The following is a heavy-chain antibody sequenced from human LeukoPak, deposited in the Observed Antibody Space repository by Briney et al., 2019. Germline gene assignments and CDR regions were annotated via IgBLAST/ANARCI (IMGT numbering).Heavy chain of an antibody. Sequence: TGGSLRLSCAASGFTFSSYGMHWVRQAPGKGLEWVAVIWYDGSYTYYADSVKGRFTISRDNSKNTLYLQMNSLRAEDTAVYYCAKYSSSSRWYFDYWGQGTLVTVSS. CDR3: AKYSSSSRWYFDY. V-gene: IGHV3-33*06. D-gene: IGHD6-6*01. CDR2: IWYDGSYT. CDR1: GFTFSSYG. J-gene: IGHJ4*02.